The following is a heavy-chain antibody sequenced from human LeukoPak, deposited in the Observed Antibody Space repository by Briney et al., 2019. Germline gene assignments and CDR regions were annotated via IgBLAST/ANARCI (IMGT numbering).Heavy chain of an antibody. CDR1: GFTFSAYA. V-gene: IGHV3-23*01. J-gene: IGHJ4*02. CDR3: ARDTYYYDSSGLFDY. D-gene: IGHD3-22*01. Sequence: GGSLRLSCAVSGFTFSAYAMAWVRQAPGRGLEWVSSIGGWVAGTSYADSVKGRFTISRDNSMNTVHLQMNSLRAEDTAVYYCARDTYYYDSSGLFDYWGQGTLVTVSS. CDR2: IGGWVAGT.